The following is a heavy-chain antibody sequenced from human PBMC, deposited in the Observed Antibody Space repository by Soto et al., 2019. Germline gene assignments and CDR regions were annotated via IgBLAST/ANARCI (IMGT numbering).Heavy chain of an antibody. D-gene: IGHD2-15*01. CDR3: ARVDGGYCSGGSCYPHNYYFDY. CDR1: GYTFTSYG. CDR2: ISAYNGNT. J-gene: IGHJ4*02. V-gene: IGHV1-18*01. Sequence: ASVKVSCKASGYTFTSYGISWVRQAPGQGLERMGWISAYNGNTNYAQKLQGRVTMTTDTSTSTAYMELRSLRSDDTAVYYCARVDGGYCSGGSCYPHNYYFDYWGQGTLVTVSS.